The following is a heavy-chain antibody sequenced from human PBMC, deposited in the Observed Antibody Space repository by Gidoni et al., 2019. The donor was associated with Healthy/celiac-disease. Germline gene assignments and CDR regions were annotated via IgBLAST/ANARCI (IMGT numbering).Heavy chain of an antibody. V-gene: IGHV3-21*01. Sequence: EVQLVESGGGLVKPGGSLRLSCAASGFTFSSYSMNWVRQAPGKGLEWVSSISSSSSYIYYADSVKGRFTISRDNAKNSLYLQMNSLRAEDTAVYYCASWDYYGSGSPLRWGQGTLVTVSS. CDR1: GFTFSSYS. D-gene: IGHD3-10*01. J-gene: IGHJ4*02. CDR3: ASWDYYGSGSPLR. CDR2: ISSSSSYI.